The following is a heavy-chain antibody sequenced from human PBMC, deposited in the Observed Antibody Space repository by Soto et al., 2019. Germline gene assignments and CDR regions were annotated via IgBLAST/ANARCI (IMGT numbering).Heavy chain of an antibody. CDR1: GFTFSSYA. CDR2: ISSSGIST. Sequence: PGGSLRLSCAASGFTFSSYAMSWVRQAPGKGLEWVSDISSSGISTHYADSVKGRFTISRDNSKNTLNLQMNSLRAEDTAVYYCTRDASRDSSARGWFDPWGPGTLVTVSS. D-gene: IGHD6-13*01. J-gene: IGHJ5*02. CDR3: TRDASRDSSARGWFDP. V-gene: IGHV3-23*01.